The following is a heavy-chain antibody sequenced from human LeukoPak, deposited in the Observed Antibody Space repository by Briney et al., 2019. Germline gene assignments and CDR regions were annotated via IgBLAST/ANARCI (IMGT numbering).Heavy chain of an antibody. CDR1: GFTFSSYA. J-gene: IGHJ3*02. CDR3: AKVDSRQSRSAFDI. CDR2: ITGSGGNT. V-gene: IGHV3-23*01. Sequence: GGSLRLSCAASGFTFSSYAMSWVRQAPGQGLEWVSGITGSGGNTYYADSVKGRFTISRDNSKNTLYLQMDGLRVEDTAVYYCAKVDSRQSRSAFDIWGQGTLVTVSS.